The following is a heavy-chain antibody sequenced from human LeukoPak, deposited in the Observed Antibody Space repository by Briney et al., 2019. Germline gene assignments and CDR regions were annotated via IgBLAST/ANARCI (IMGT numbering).Heavy chain of an antibody. CDR2: MYSDGSGT. CDR3: ATDRGHAFDI. J-gene: IGHJ3*02. CDR1: GFTFSSYW. Sequence: GSPRLFFGASGFTFSSYWMHWVRQAPGEGVVWVSRMYSDGSGTTYAESVKGRFTISRDNAKNTLFLQMNSLTAEDTAVYYCATDRGHAFDIWGQGTMVTVS. V-gene: IGHV3-74*01. D-gene: IGHD3-10*01.